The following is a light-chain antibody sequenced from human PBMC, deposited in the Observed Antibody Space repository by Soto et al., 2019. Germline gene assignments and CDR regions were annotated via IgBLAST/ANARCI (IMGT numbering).Light chain of an antibody. Sequence: QSVLTQPPSASGSPGQSVTISCTGASSDISGHNYVSWYQQHPGKAPKLMIYEVSNRPSWVPDRFSASKSGNTASLTVSGLQAEDEADYYCSSYAGGNNWVFGGGTKLTVL. CDR2: EVS. CDR1: SSDISGHNY. J-gene: IGLJ3*02. CDR3: SSYAGGNNWV. V-gene: IGLV2-8*01.